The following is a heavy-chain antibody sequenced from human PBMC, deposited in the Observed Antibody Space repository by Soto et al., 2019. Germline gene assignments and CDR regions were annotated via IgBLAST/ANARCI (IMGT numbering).Heavy chain of an antibody. Sequence: ASVKVSCKASGYTFTGYYMHWVRQAPGQGLEWMGWINPNSGGTNYAQKFQGRVTMTRDTSISTAYMELSRLRSDDTAVYYCARARYSSWYNQELDHWGQGTLVTVSS. D-gene: IGHD6-13*01. V-gene: IGHV1-2*02. J-gene: IGHJ4*02. CDR1: GYTFTGYY. CDR2: INPNSGGT. CDR3: ARARYSSWYNQELDH.